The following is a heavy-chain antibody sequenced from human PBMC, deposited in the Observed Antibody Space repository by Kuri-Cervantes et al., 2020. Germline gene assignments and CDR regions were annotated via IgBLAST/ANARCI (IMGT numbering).Heavy chain of an antibody. CDR2: IYYSGST. CDR3: ARGIVATITLGWFDP. Sequence: SESLSLTCTVSGGSISSGGYYWSWIRQHPGKGLEGIGYIYYSGSTYYNPSLKSRVTISVDTSKNQFSLKLSSVTAADTAVYYCARGIVATITLGWFDPWGQGTLVTVSS. CDR1: GGSISSGGYY. D-gene: IGHD5-12*01. V-gene: IGHV4-31*03. J-gene: IGHJ5*02.